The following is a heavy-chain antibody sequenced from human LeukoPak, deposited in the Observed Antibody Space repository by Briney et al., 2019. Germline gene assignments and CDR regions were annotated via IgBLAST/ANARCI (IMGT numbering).Heavy chain of an antibody. J-gene: IGHJ4*02. CDR2: IFYSGAT. CDR3: ARLRGSYFPDY. D-gene: IGHD1-26*01. V-gene: IGHV4-59*01. CDR1: GDSLSGYY. Sequence: PSETLSLTCTVFGDSLSGYYWTWLRQPPGKGLEWIAYIFYSGATNYNPSLKSRTIISVDTSKNQFSLKLTSLTAADTAVYYCARLRGSYFPDYWGQGALVTVSS.